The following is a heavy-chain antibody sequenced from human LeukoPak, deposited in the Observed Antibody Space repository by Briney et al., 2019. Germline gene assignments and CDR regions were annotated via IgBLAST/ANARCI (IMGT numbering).Heavy chain of an antibody. D-gene: IGHD5-24*01. V-gene: IGHV3-21*01. J-gene: IGHJ4*02. CDR3: ARGRDGCPGGY. Sequence: KSGGSLRLSCAVSGFTFSSYTMHWVRQAPGKGLEWVSSISSTKTYIYYADSVKGRFTISRDNAKNSLYLQMNSLRADDTAMYYCARGRDGCPGGYWGQGTLVTVLS. CDR1: GFTFSSYT. CDR2: ISSTKTYI.